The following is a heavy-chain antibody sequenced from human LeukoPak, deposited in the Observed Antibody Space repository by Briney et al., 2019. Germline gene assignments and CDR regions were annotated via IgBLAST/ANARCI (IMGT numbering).Heavy chain of an antibody. V-gene: IGHV4-59*01. CDR3: ARMSGGYYYGMDV. Sequence: PSETLSLTCTVSGGSISSYYWSWIRQPPGKGLEWIGYIYYSGSTNYNPSLKSRVTISVDTSKSQFSLKLSSVTAADTAVYYCARMSGGYYYGMDVWGQGTTVTVSS. J-gene: IGHJ6*02. D-gene: IGHD1-26*01. CDR2: IYYSGST. CDR1: GGSISSYY.